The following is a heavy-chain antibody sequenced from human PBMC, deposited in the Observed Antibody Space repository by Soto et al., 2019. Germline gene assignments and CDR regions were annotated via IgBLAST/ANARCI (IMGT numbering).Heavy chain of an antibody. V-gene: IGHV4-39*01. CDR3: ASTYGSGSYYYGMDV. D-gene: IGHD3-10*01. CDR1: GGSISSSSYY. Sequence: SETLSLTCTASGGSISSSSYYWGWIRQPPGKGLEWIGSIYYSGSTYYNPSLKSRVTISVDTSKNQFSLKLSSVTAADTAVYYCASTYGSGSYYYGMDVWGQGTTVTVSS. CDR2: IYYSGST. J-gene: IGHJ6*02.